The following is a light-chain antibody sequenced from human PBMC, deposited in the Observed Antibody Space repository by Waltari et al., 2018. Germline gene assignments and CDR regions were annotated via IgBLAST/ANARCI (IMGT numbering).Light chain of an antibody. J-gene: IGKJ1*01. CDR3: QHYLRLPVT. CDR1: QSVSRA. Sequence: EIVLTQSPGTLSLSLGERATVSRRASQSVSRALAWYQQKPGQAPRPLIYGASTRATGIPDRFSGSGSGTDFSLTISRLEPDDFAIYYCQHYLRLPVTFGQGTTVEI. CDR2: GAS. V-gene: IGKV3-20*01.